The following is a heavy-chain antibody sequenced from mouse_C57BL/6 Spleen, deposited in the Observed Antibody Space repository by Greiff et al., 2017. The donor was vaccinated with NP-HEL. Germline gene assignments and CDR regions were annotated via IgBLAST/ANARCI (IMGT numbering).Heavy chain of an antibody. CDR2: IHPNSGST. Sequence: QVQLQQPGAELVKPGASVKLSCKASGYTFTSYWMHWVKQRPGQGLEWIGMIHPNSGSTNYNEKFKSKATLTVDKSSSTAYMQLSSLTSEDSAVYYCARSRDYPYYFDYWGQGTTLTVSS. D-gene: IGHD2-4*01. CDR3: ARSRDYPYYFDY. J-gene: IGHJ2*01. CDR1: GYTFTSYW. V-gene: IGHV1-64*01.